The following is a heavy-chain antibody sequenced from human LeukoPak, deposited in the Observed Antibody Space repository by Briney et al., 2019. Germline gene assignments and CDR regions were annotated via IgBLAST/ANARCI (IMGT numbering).Heavy chain of an antibody. CDR2: INHSGST. V-gene: IGHV4-34*01. CDR1: GGSFSGYY. D-gene: IGHD3-10*01. Sequence: PSETLSLTCAVYGGSFSGYYWSWIRQPPGKGLEWIGEINHSGSTNYNPSLKSRVTISVDTSKNQFSLKLSSVTAADTAVYYCARLNQVAIVVRGAPYYYYYYMDVWGKGTTVTISS. CDR3: ARLNQVAIVVRGAPYYYYYYMDV. J-gene: IGHJ6*03.